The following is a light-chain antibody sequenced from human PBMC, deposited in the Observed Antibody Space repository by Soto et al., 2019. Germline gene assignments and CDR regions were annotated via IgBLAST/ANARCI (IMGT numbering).Light chain of an antibody. CDR2: DTS. CDR3: QQYYTTPAIT. J-gene: IGKJ5*01. Sequence: EVVMRQSPATLSVSPGEGATLSCSASQGIGDTLAWYQHKPGQTPRLLIYDTSTRATGVPTRFSGSRSGAEFTLTIGSLQAEDVAVYYCQQYYTTPAITFGQGTRLEIK. CDR1: QGIGDT. V-gene: IGKV3-15*01.